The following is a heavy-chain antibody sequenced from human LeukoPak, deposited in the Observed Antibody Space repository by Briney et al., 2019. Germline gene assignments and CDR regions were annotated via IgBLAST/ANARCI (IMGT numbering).Heavy chain of an antibody. CDR1: GFTFSSYA. J-gene: IGHJ4*02. CDR3: AREFRITMVRGPIDY. CDR2: ISYDGSNK. D-gene: IGHD3-10*01. Sequence: GGSLRLSCAASGFTFSSYAMHWVRQAPGKGLEWVAVISYDGSNKYYADSVKGRFTISRDNSKNTLYLQMNSLRAEDTAVYYCAREFRITMVRGPIDYWGQGTLVTVSS. V-gene: IGHV3-30-3*01.